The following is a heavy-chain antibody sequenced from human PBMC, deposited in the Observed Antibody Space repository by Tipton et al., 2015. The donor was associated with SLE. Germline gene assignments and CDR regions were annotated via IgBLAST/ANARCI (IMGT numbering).Heavy chain of an antibody. D-gene: IGHD5-12*01. Sequence: TLSLTCTVSDGSIRSTNYYWGWIRQPPGKGLEWIGSMFYSGTTYYNPSLKSRFTISVDTSKNQFSLKLSSVTAADTAVYNCVRDRGYAHFDYWGQGTLVTVSS. CDR2: MFYSGTT. V-gene: IGHV4-39*07. J-gene: IGHJ4*02. CDR3: VRDRGYAHFDY. CDR1: DGSIRSTNYY.